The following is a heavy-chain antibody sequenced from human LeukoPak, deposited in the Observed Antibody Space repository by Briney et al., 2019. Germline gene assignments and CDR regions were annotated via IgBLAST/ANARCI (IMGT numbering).Heavy chain of an antibody. V-gene: IGHV4-38-2*02. CDR3: XXXXDGDYANTHFDY. D-gene: IGHD4-17*01. CDR1: GFSIIRGYY. CDR2: IHHSGNT. J-gene: IGHJ4*02. Sequence: TXTVXGFSIIRGYYWGWIRQPPGKGLEWIGSIHHSGNTYYNLSLKSRVTISVDTSKNQFCLKVTSVTAADTAMYYXXXXXDGDYANTHFDYWGQGTRVTVSS.